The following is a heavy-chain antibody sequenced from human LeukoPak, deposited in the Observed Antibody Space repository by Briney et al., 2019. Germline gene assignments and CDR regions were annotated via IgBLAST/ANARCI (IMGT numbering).Heavy chain of an antibody. J-gene: IGHJ4*02. D-gene: IGHD5-18*01. V-gene: IGHV1-2*06. CDR1: GYSFTAYS. Sequence: ASVKVSCKASGYSFTAYSLHWVRQAPGQGLEWMGRVTPYNGGTNYARKFQGRVAMTSDTSISTVYLEMRSLRSDDSALYYCAREMDRAIGNYFDSWGQGTLVTVSS. CDR3: AREMDRAIGNYFDS. CDR2: VTPYNGGT.